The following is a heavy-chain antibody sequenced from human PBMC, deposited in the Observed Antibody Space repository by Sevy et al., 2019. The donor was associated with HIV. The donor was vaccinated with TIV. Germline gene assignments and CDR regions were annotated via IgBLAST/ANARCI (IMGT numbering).Heavy chain of an antibody. D-gene: IGHD3-22*01. CDR2: FDPEDGET. CDR1: GYTLTGFS. CDR3: ATTKDYYDSSGYPFHY. J-gene: IGHJ4*02. V-gene: IGHV1-24*01. Sequence: ASVEVSCKVTGYTLTGFSMHWVRQTPGKGLEWMGTFDPEDGETIYAQKFQGRVIMTEDTSADTAHMDLSSLTSEDTAVYYCATTKDYYDSSGYPFHYWGQGTLVTVSS.